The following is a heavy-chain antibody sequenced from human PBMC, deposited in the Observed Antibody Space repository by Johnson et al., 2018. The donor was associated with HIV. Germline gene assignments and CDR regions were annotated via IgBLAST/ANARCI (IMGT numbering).Heavy chain of an antibody. J-gene: IGHJ3*02. Sequence: VQLVESGGGLVQPGGSLRLSCAASGFTFSSYWMSWVRQAPGKGLEWVANIKQDGSDKYYVDSVKGRFTISRDNAKNSLYLQMNSLRAEDTAVYYCARVPILWFGELSGLGAFDIWGQGTMVTVSS. CDR3: ARVPILWFGELSGLGAFDI. CDR2: IKQDGSDK. CDR1: GFTFSSYW. V-gene: IGHV3-7*01. D-gene: IGHD3-10*01.